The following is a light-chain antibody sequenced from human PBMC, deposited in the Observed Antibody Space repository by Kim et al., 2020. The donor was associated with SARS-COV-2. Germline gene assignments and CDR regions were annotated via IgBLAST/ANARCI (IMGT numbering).Light chain of an antibody. CDR3: MQGLQTLRT. Sequence: PASMSCRSPQSLLHSNGENYLDWYVQKPGQSLQLLIYLGFKRASGVPDRFSGSVSGTDFTLKISRVQAEDVGVYYCMQGLQTLRTFGQGTKVDIK. CDR2: LGF. J-gene: IGKJ1*01. V-gene: IGKV2-28*01. CDR1: QSLLHSNGENY.